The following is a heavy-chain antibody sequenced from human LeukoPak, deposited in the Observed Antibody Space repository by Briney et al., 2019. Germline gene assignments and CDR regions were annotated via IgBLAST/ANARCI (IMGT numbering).Heavy chain of an antibody. V-gene: IGHV3-23*01. D-gene: IGHD6-13*01. CDR2: ISGSGGST. Sequence: GGSLRLSCAAPGFTFSSCAMSWVRQAPGKGLECVSAISGSGGSTHYADSVKGRFTISRDNSKNTLYLQMNSLRAEDTAVYYCAKVPVDSSSWYVDYWGQGTLVTVSS. CDR3: AKVPVDSSSWYVDY. CDR1: GFTFSSCA. J-gene: IGHJ4*02.